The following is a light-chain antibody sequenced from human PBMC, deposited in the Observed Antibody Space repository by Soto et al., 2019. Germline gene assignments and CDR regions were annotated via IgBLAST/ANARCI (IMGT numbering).Light chain of an antibody. CDR2: DVS. J-gene: IGLJ1*01. CDR1: SSDVGGYNY. V-gene: IGLV2-14*01. CDR3: SSYTSSSTPPYV. Sequence: QSVLTQPASVSGSPGQSITISCTGTSSDVGGYNYVSWYQQHPGKAPKLMFYDVSNRPSGVSNRFSGSKSGNTASLTISGLQAEDEADYYCSSYTSSSTPPYVFGTGTKVTVL.